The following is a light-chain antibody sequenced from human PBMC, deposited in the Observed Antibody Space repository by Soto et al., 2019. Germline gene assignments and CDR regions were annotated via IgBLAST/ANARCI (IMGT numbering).Light chain of an antibody. CDR3: LQDYNYPWT. J-gene: IGKJ1*01. CDR1: QGSRND. V-gene: IGKV1-6*01. CDR2: AAS. Sequence: AIQMTQSPSSLSASVGDRVTITCRASQGSRNDLGWYQQKPGKAPKLLIYAASRLQSRVPSRFSGSGSGTDFTLTVSSLQPEDFATYYCLQDYNYPWTFGQGTKVEIK.